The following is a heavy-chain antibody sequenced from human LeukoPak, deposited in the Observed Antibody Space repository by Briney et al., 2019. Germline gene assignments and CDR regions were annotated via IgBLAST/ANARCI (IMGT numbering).Heavy chain of an antibody. CDR2: IYHSGST. CDR3: ASQYIVGASRLFDP. CDR1: GGSISSSSYY. V-gene: IGHV4-39*01. Sequence: PSETLSLTCTVSGGSISSSSYYWGWIRQPPGKGLEWIGSIYHSGSTYYNPSLKSRVTISVDTSKNQFSLKLSSVTAADTAVYYCASQYIVGASRLFDPWGQGTLVTVSS. D-gene: IGHD1-26*01. J-gene: IGHJ5*02.